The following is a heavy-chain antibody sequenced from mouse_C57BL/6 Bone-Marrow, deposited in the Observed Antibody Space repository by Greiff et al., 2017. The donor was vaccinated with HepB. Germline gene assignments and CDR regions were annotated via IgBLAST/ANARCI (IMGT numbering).Heavy chain of an antibody. CDR1: GFTFSDYG. CDR3: ARRLRLYYFDY. J-gene: IGHJ2*01. V-gene: IGHV5-17*01. Sequence: EVKLMESGGGLVKPGGSLKLSCAASGFTFSDYGMHWVRQAPEKGLEWVAYISSGSSTIYYADTVKGRFTISRDNAKNTLFLQMTSLRSEDTAMYYCARRLRLYYFDYWGQGTTLTVSS. D-gene: IGHD3-2*02. CDR2: ISSGSSTI.